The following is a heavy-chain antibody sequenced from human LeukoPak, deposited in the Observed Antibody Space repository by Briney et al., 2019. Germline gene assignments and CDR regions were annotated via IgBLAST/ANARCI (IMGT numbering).Heavy chain of an antibody. J-gene: IGHJ6*03. V-gene: IGHV1-69*13. CDR3: ARCKGEHGCYYYYMDV. D-gene: IGHD1/OR15-1a*01. CDR2: IIPIFGTA. CDR1: GGTFSSYA. Sequence: GASVKVSCKASGGTFSSYAISWVRQAPGQGLEWMGGIIPIFGTANYAQKFQGRVTITADESTSTAYMELSSLRSEDTAVYYCARCKGEHGCYYYYMDVWGKGTTVTVSS.